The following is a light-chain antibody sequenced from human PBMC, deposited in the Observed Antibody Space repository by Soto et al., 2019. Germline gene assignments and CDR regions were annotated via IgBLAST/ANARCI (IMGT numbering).Light chain of an antibody. Sequence: EIVTTQAPATLSVSPGERATLSCRASQSVSSNLAWYQQKPGQAPRLLIYGPSTRATGIPARFSGSGSGTEFTLTISSLQSQDFAVYYCQQYNNWPRTFGQGTKV. V-gene: IGKV3-15*01. CDR2: GPS. CDR1: QSVSSN. CDR3: QQYNNWPRT. J-gene: IGKJ1*01.